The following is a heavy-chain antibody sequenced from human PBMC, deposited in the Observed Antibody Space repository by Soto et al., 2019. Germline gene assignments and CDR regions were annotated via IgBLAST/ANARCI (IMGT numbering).Heavy chain of an antibody. CDR3: AREGIHYYYYYMDV. D-gene: IGHD6-13*01. CDR1: GFTVSSNY. J-gene: IGHJ6*03. Sequence: EVQLVESGGGLVQPGGSLRLSCAASGFTVSSNYMSWVRQAPGKGLESVSVIYSGGSTYYADSVKGRFTISRDNSKNTLYLQMNSLRAEDTAVYYCAREGIHYYYYYMDVWGKGTTVTVSS. CDR2: IYSGGST. V-gene: IGHV3-66*01.